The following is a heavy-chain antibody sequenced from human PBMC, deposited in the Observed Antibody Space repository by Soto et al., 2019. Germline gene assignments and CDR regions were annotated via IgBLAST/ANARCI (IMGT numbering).Heavy chain of an antibody. CDR1: GYTFTSYG. Sequence: GASVKVSCKASGYTFTSYGISWVRQAPGQGLEWMGWISAYNGNTNYAQKLQGRVTMTTDTSTSTAYMELRSLRSDDTAVYYCARLSHGGYFDRLSKKDYYYYGMDVWG. CDR3: ARLSHGGYFDRLSKKDYYYYGMDV. V-gene: IGHV1-18*01. D-gene: IGHD3-9*01. CDR2: ISAYNGNT. J-gene: IGHJ6*02.